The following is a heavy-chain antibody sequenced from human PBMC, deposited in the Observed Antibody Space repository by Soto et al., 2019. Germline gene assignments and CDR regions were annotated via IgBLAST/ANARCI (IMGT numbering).Heavy chain of an antibody. Sequence: EVQLVESGGGLVQPGGSLRLSCAASGFTFSSYDMQWVRQATGKGLEWVSAIGTAGDTYYPGSVKGRFTISRENAKNSLYLQMNSLRAGDTAVYYCARSPPGGYHYYYGMDVCGQVTTVTVSS. CDR1: GFTFSSYD. D-gene: IGHD3-22*01. V-gene: IGHV3-13*04. CDR3: ARSPPGGYHYYYGMDV. CDR2: IGTAGDT. J-gene: IGHJ6*02.